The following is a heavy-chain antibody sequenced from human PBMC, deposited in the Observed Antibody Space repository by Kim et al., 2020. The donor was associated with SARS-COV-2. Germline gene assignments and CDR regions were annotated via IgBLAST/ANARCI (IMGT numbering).Heavy chain of an antibody. Sequence: SETLSLTCTVSGGSISSYYWSWIRQPPGKGLEWIGYMYYSGSTNYNPSLKSRVTISVDTSKNQFSLKLSSVTAADTAVYYCAREGLGYGSSTRCDRAFD. CDR1: GGSISSYY. D-gene: IGHD2-2*01. CDR3: AREGLGYGSSTRCDRAFD. J-gene: IGHJ3*02. CDR2: MYYSGST. V-gene: IGHV4-59*08.